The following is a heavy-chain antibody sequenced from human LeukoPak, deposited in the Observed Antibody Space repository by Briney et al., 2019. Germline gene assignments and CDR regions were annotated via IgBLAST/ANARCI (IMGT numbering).Heavy chain of an antibody. D-gene: IGHD3-9*01. V-gene: IGHV4-30-2*01. Sequence: SETLSLTCTVSGGSISSGGYYWSWIRQPPGKGLEWIGYIYHSGSTYYNPSPKSRVTISVDTSKNQFSLKLNSVTAADTAVYYCARRSRGSIDEKTFDIWGQGTLVTVSS. CDR3: ARRSRGSIDEKTFDI. J-gene: IGHJ4*02. CDR2: IYHSGST. CDR1: GGSISSGGYY.